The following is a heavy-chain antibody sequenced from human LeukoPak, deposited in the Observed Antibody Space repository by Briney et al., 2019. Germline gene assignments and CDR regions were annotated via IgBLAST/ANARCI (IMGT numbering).Heavy chain of an antibody. D-gene: IGHD3-3*01. CDR3: ARVPGLEWLSLYYFDY. CDR2: IKQDGSEK. V-gene: IGHV3-7*01. J-gene: IGHJ4*02. CDR1: GFTFSSYW. Sequence: GGSLRLSCAASGFTFSSYWMSWVRQAPGKGLEWVANIKQDGSEKYYVDSVKGRFTISGDNAKNSLYLQMNSLRAEDTAVYYCARVPGLEWLSLYYFDYWGQGTLVTVSS.